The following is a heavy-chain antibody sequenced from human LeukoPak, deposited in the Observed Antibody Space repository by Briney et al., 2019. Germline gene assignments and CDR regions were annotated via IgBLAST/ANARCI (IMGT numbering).Heavy chain of an antibody. V-gene: IGHV3-21*01. J-gene: IGHJ5*02. CDR2: ISSSSSYV. CDR1: GFTFSSYS. CDR3: ARDSTTTYYDFWSGPPPGNWFDP. Sequence: PGGSLRLSCAASGFTFSSYSMNWVRQAPGKGLEWVSSISSSSSYVYYADSVKGRFTISRDNAKNSLYLQMNSLRAEDTAVYYCARDSTTTYYDFWSGPPPGNWFDPWGQGTLVTVSS. D-gene: IGHD3-3*01.